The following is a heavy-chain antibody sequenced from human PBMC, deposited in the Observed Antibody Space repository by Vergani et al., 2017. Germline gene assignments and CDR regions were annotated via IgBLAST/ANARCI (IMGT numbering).Heavy chain of an antibody. CDR2: IIPIFGTA. V-gene: IGHV1-69*01. J-gene: IGHJ6*03. Sequence: QVQLVQSGAEVKNPGSSVKVSCKASGGTFSSYAISWVRQAPGQGLEWMGGIIPIFGTANYAQKFQGRVTITADESTSTAYMELSSLRSEDTAVYYCARGTLTVTIRGWDYYYYYMDVWGKGTTVTVSS. CDR3: ARGTLTVTIRGWDYYYYYMDV. D-gene: IGHD4-11*01. CDR1: GGTFSSYA.